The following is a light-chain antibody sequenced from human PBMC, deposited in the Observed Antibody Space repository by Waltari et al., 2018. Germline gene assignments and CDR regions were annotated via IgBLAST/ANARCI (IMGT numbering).Light chain of an antibody. CDR1: TGAVTSGLL. CDR3: LLSYSNYAV. Sequence: QAVVTQEPSLTVSPGGTVTLTCGPSTGAVTSGLLPYWYQQKPGQPPRTRMCDASKNQAWPPARFSGSLRGGKAALTLSGAQPEDEAEYYCLLSYSNYAVFGGGTQLTVL. J-gene: IGLJ7*01. V-gene: IGLV7-46*01. CDR2: DAS.